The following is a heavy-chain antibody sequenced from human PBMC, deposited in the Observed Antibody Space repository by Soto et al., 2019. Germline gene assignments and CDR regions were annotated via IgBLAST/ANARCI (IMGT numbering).Heavy chain of an antibody. CDR3: ARDAQPKGVAADGASDY. V-gene: IGHV1-18*01. Sequence: QVQLVQSGPEVKTPGASVKISCKASGYTFKNYGIKWVRQAPGQGLEWVGWITTYNGNRYSAEKFQGRVTMTTDTSTSTTCMELRSLTSDDTGVYYCARDAQPKGVAADGASDYWGQGTLVTVSS. D-gene: IGHD6-19*01. CDR1: GYTFKNYG. J-gene: IGHJ4*02. CDR2: ITTYNGNR.